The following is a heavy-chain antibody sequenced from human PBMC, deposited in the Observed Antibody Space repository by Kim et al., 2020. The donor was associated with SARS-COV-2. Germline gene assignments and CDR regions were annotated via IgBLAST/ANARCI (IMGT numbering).Heavy chain of an antibody. V-gene: IGHV4-59*01. D-gene: IGHD3-16*01. CDR2: IFDNGRT. Sequence: SETLSLSCSVSGVSINNFYWSWIRQPPGKGLEWIGYIFDNGRTNYNPSLKTRVTISTDTSKTQFSLMVTSMSAADTAAYYLSRGQEMLNFWGQGTLGTV. J-gene: IGHJ1*01. CDR1: GVSINNFY. CDR3: SRGQEMLNF.